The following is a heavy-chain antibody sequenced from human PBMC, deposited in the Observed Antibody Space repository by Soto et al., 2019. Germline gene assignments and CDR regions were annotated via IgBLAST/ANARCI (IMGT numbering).Heavy chain of an antibody. CDR1: GGSISSGDYY. CDR2: IYYSGST. V-gene: IGHV4-30-4*01. J-gene: IGHJ6*02. D-gene: IGHD5-18*01. Sequence: QVQLQESGPGLVKPSQTLSLTCTVSGGSISSGDYYWSWIRQPPGKGLEWIGYIYYSGSTYYNPSLKSRVNISVATSKNQFSLKLSSVTAADTAVYYCARGGYSYGYDYYYYGMDVWGQGTTVTVSS. CDR3: ARGGYSYGYDYYYYGMDV.